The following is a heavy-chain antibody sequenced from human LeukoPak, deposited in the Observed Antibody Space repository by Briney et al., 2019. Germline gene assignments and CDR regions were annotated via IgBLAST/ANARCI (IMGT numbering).Heavy chain of an antibody. J-gene: IGHJ6*02. D-gene: IGHD2-21*02. V-gene: IGHV1-8*01. CDR3: ATGDFPYYYYGMDV. CDR1: GYTFTSYD. Sequence: ASVKVSCKGSGYTFTSYDINWVRQATGQGLEWMGWMNPNSGNTGYAQKFQGRVTMTRNTSISTAYMELSSLRSEDTAVYYCATGDFPYYYYGMDVWGQGTTVTVSS. CDR2: MNPNSGNT.